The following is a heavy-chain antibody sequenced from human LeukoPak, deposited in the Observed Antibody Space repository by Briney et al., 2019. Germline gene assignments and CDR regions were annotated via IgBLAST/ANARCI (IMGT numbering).Heavy chain of an antibody. CDR2: ISYDGSNK. Sequence: PGGSLRLSCAASGFTFSSYAMHWVRQAPGKGLEWVAVISYDGSNKYYADSVKGRFTISRDNSKNTLYLQMNSLRAEDTAVYYCARDRFSRPRYDFWSGYRYYYYYMDVWGKGTTVTVSS. CDR1: GFTFSSYA. CDR3: ARDRFSRPRYDFWSGYRYYYYYMDV. J-gene: IGHJ6*03. D-gene: IGHD3-3*01. V-gene: IGHV3-30*04.